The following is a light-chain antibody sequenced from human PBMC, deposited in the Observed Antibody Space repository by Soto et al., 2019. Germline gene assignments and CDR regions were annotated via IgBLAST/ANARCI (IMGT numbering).Light chain of an antibody. J-gene: IGKJ1*01. Sequence: DIQMTQSPSTLSASVGDRVTITCRASQSISSLLAWYQQKQGKAPKLLIYDASSLESGVPSRFSGSGSGTEFTLTISSLQPDDFASYYCQQYNSYWGTFGQGTKVDIK. CDR2: DAS. V-gene: IGKV1-5*01. CDR3: QQYNSYWGT. CDR1: QSISSL.